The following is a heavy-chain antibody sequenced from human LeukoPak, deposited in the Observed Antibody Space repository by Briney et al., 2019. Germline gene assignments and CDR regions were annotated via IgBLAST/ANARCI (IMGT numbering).Heavy chain of an antibody. CDR2: IYYSGST. V-gene: IGHV4-39*07. Sequence: SETLSLTCTVSGGSISSSSYYWGWIRQPPGKGLEWIGSIYYSGSTYYNPSLKSRVTISVDTSKNQFSLKLSSVTAADTAVYYCARSGEERKDGSGSYWFGVAPEGREYYFDYWGQGTLVTVSS. J-gene: IGHJ4*02. CDR3: ARSGEERKDGSGSYWFGVAPEGREYYFDY. CDR1: GGSISSSSYY. D-gene: IGHD3-10*01.